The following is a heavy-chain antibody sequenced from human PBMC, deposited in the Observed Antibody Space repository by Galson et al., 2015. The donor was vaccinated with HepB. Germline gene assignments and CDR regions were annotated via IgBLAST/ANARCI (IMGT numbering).Heavy chain of an antibody. D-gene: IGHD7-27*01. CDR3: AKISLANWGLCFDY. J-gene: IGHJ4*02. Sequence: QSGAEVKKPGPSVKVSCKASGYTFSDYAINWLRQAPGQGLEWMGWINTNTGNPTYAQGFTGRFVFSLDTSVSTAYLQISGLEPEVTAVYYCAKISLANWGLCFDYWGQGTLVTVSS. V-gene: IGHV7-4-1*02. CDR2: INTNTGNP. CDR1: GYTFSDYA.